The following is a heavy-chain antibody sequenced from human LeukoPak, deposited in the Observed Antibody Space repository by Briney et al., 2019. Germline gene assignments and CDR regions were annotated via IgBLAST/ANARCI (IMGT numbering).Heavy chain of an antibody. V-gene: IGHV1-18*01. Sequence: GASVKVSCKAPGYTFISYAISWVRQAPGQGLEWMGWISAYNGNTNYAQKLQGRVTMTRDMSTSTVYMELSSLRSEDTAVYYCARDLGDSSGYRSDYWGQGTLVTVSS. D-gene: IGHD3-22*01. CDR1: GYTFISYA. CDR3: ARDLGDSSGYRSDY. J-gene: IGHJ4*02. CDR2: ISAYNGNT.